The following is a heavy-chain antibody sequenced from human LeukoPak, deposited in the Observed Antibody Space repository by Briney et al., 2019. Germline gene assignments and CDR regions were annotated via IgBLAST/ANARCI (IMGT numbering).Heavy chain of an antibody. V-gene: IGHV1-46*01. D-gene: IGHD3-22*01. J-gene: IGHJ4*02. CDR3: ARESESYDSSGSTFKF. Sequence: ASVKVSCKASGYTFIRYYMYWVRQAPGQGLEWMGIINPSGGSTSYAQKFQGRLTMTRDTSTSTVYMELSSLRSEDTAVYYCARESESYDSSGSTFKFWGQGTLVTVSS. CDR2: INPSGGST. CDR1: GYTFIRYY.